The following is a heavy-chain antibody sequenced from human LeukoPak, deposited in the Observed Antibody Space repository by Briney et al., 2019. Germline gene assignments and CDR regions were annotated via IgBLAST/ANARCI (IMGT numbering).Heavy chain of an antibody. D-gene: IGHD6-13*01. V-gene: IGHV3-74*01. CDR2: INSDGSWT. CDR1: GNYW. CDR3: ARLEKQQRGFYFDY. J-gene: IGHJ4*02. Sequence: GGSLRLSCVASGNYWMHWVRQAPGKGLVWVSHINSDGSWTSYADSVKSRFTISKDNAKNTVYLQVNTLRAEDTALYYCARLEKQQRGFYFDYWGQGTLVTVSS.